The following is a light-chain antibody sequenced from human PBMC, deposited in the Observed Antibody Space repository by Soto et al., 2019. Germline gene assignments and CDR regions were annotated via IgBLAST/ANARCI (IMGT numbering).Light chain of an antibody. CDR3: QQYGSSPLFT. CDR2: GAS. Sequence: EIVLTQSPGTLSLSPGERATLSCRASQSVSSSYLAWYQQKPGQAPTLVIYGASSRATGIPDRFSGSGSGTDFTLTISRLEPEDFAVYYCQQYGSSPLFTFGPGTKVDIK. CDR1: QSVSSSY. J-gene: IGKJ3*01. V-gene: IGKV3-20*01.